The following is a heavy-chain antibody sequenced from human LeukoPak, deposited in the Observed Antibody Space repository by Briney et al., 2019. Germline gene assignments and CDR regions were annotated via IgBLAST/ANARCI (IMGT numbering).Heavy chain of an antibody. CDR1: GFTFSSYA. J-gene: IGHJ5*02. CDR3: ARDYYDSSGYSDP. V-gene: IGHV3-48*04. D-gene: IGHD3-22*01. Sequence: GGSLRLSCAASGFTFSSYAMSWVRQAPGKGLEWVSYISSSGSTIYYADSVKGRFTISRDNAKNSLYLQMNSLRAEDTAVYYCARDYYDSSGYSDPWGQGTLVTVSS. CDR2: ISSSGSTI.